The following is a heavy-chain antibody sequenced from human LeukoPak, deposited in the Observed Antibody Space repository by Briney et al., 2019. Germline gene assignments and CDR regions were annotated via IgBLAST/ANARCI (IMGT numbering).Heavy chain of an antibody. Sequence: RASVKVSCKVSGYTLTELSMHWVRQAPGKGLEWMGGFDPEDGETIYAQKFQGRVTMTEDTSTDTAYMELSSLRSEDTAVYYCAKDRSKYCSSTSCLLFDYWGQGTLVTVSS. V-gene: IGHV1-24*01. J-gene: IGHJ4*02. D-gene: IGHD2-2*01. CDR1: GYTLTELS. CDR2: FDPEDGET. CDR3: AKDRSKYCSSTSCLLFDY.